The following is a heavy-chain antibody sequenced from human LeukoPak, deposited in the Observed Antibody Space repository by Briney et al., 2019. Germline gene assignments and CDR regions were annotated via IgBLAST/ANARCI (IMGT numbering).Heavy chain of an antibody. J-gene: IGHJ4*02. CDR3: ARKGYYGSGTYLDY. V-gene: IGHV3-74*01. D-gene: IGHD3-10*01. CDR2: INSDGSST. Sequence: GGSLRLSCAASGFTFSSYWMHWVRQAPGKGLVWVSRINSDGSSTSYADSVKGRFTISRDNAKNTLFLQMNTLRAEDTALYYCARKGYYGSGTYLDYWGQGTLVTVSS. CDR1: GFTFSSYW.